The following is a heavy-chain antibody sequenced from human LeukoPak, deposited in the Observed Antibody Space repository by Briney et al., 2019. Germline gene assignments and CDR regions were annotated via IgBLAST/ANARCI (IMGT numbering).Heavy chain of an antibody. Sequence: SVKVSCKVSGYTLTELSMHWVRQAPGKGLEWMGGIIPIFDSSDYAQKFQGRVTITADESTTTAYMELSSLRSEDTAVYYCARVTHTELSTWFDPWGQGTLVTVSS. J-gene: IGHJ5*02. CDR2: IIPIFDSS. V-gene: IGHV1-69*13. D-gene: IGHD5-18*01. CDR3: ARVTHTELSTWFDP. CDR1: GYTLTELS.